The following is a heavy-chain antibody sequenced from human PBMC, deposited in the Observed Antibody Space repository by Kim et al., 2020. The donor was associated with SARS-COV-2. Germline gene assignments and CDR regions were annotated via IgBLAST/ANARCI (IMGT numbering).Heavy chain of an antibody. Sequence: GGSLRLSCAASGFTFSSYDMHWVRQATGKGLEWVSAIGTAGDTYYPGSVKGRFTISRENAKNSLYLQMNSLRARDTAVYYCARGIYDFWSGYSFDYWGQGTLVTVSS. D-gene: IGHD3-3*01. CDR1: GFTFSSYD. V-gene: IGHV3-13*01. CDR2: IGTAGDT. J-gene: IGHJ4*02. CDR3: ARGIYDFWSGYSFDY.